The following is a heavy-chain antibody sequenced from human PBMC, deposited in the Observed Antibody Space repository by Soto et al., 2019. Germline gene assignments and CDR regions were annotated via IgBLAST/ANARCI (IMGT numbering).Heavy chain of an antibody. Sequence: SVKVSCKASGGTFSSYAISWVRQAPGQGLEWMGGIIPIFGTANYAQKFQGRVTITADESTSTAYMELSSLRSEDTAVYYCARGRLRPHHYYYYGMDVWGQGTTVTVSS. V-gene: IGHV1-69*13. CDR1: GGTFSSYA. D-gene: IGHD4-17*01. CDR2: IIPIFGTA. J-gene: IGHJ6*02. CDR3: ARGRLRPHHYYYYGMDV.